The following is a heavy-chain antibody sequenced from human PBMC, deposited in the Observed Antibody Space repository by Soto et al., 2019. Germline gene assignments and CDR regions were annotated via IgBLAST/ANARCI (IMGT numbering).Heavy chain of an antibody. CDR3: AKDRPRLDTAMVSILDY. D-gene: IGHD5-18*01. V-gene: IGHV3-30*18. CDR2: ISYDGSNK. CDR1: GFTFSSYG. J-gene: IGHJ4*02. Sequence: PGGSLRLSCAASGFTFSSYGMHWVRQAPGKGLEWVAVISYDGSNKYYADSVKGRFTISRDSSKNTLYLQMNSLRAEDTAVYYCAKDRPRLDTAMVSILDYWGQGT.